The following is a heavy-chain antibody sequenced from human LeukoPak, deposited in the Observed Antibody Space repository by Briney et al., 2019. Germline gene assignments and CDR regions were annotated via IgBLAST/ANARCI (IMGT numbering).Heavy chain of an antibody. J-gene: IGHJ4*02. CDR2: ISSSSSYI. CDR1: GFTFSSYS. V-gene: IGHV3-21*01. CDR3: ARGIAAAGCIDY. D-gene: IGHD6-13*01. Sequence: GGSLRLSCAASGFTFSSYSMNWVRQAPGKGLEWASSISSSSSYIYYADSVKGRFTISRDNAKNSLYLQMNSLRAEDTAVYYCARGIAAAGCIDYWGQGTLVTVSS.